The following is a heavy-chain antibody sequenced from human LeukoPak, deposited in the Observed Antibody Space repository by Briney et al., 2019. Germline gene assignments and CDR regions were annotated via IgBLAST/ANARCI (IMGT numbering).Heavy chain of an antibody. CDR2: IYYSGST. CDR3: ARVKQWPYFDY. J-gene: IGHJ4*02. D-gene: IGHD6-19*01. Sequence: SETLSLTCTVSGGSISSYYWRWIRQPPGKGLEWIGYIYYSGSTNYNPSLKSRVTISVDTSKNQFSLKLSSVTAADTAVYYCARVKQWPYFDYWGQGTLVTVSS. V-gene: IGHV4-59*01. CDR1: GGSISSYY.